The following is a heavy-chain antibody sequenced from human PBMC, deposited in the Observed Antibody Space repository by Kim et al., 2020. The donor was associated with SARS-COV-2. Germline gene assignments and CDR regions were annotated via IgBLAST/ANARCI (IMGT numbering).Heavy chain of an antibody. D-gene: IGHD1-26*01. J-gene: IGHJ4*02. V-gene: IGHV3-30*02. Sequence: YADSVKGRFTISRDNSKNTLYLQMNSLRAEDTAVYYCAKGVSGSYFYFDYWGQGTLVTVSS. CDR3: AKGVSGSYFYFDY.